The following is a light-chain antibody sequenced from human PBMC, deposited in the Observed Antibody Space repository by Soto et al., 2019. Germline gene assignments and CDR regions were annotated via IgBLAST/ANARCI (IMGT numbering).Light chain of an antibody. CDR1: QSVSSN. V-gene: IGKV3-15*01. CDR3: QQYNNWPPIT. CDR2: GAS. J-gene: IGKJ5*01. Sequence: DIFMTQSPSTPSVSAGERAPLSCRASQSVSSNLAWYQQKPGQAPRLLIYGASARATGIPARFTGSGSGTEFTLTISSLQSEDFAVYYCQQYNNWPPITFGQGTRLEIK.